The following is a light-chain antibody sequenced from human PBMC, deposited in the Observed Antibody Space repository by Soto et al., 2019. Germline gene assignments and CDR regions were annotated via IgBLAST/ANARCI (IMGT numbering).Light chain of an antibody. CDR1: SSDVGSYNY. J-gene: IGLJ1*01. CDR3: SSYTSSSTLLYV. CDR2: EVS. Sequence: QSVLTQPASVSGSPGQSITISCTGTSSDVGSYNYVSWFQQHPGKAPKLIIYEVSNRPSGVSNRFSGSKSGNTASLTISGLQAEDEADYYCSSYTSSSTLLYVFGTGTKVTVL. V-gene: IGLV2-14*01.